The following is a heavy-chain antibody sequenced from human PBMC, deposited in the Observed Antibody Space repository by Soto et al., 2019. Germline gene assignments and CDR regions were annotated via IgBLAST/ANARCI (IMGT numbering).Heavy chain of an antibody. D-gene: IGHD2-21*02. CDR1: GGTFSSYA. V-gene: IGHV1-69*01. CDR3: ASALGAYCGGDCFGAFDI. Sequence: QVQLVQSGAEVKKPGSSVKVSCKASGGTFSSYAISWVRQAPGQGLEWMGGLIPIFGTANYAQKFQGRVTITADESTSTAYMELSSLRSEDTAVYYCASALGAYCGGDCFGAFDIWGQGTMVTVSS. J-gene: IGHJ3*02. CDR2: LIPIFGTA.